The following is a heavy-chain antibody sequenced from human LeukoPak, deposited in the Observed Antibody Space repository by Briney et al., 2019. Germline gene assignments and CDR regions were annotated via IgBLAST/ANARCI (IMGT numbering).Heavy chain of an antibody. Sequence: SVRVSCKASGGTFSSYAISWVRQAPGQGLEWMGGIIPIFGTANYAQKFQGRVTITADESTSTAYMELSSLRSEDTAVYYCARDDSSGSAFDPWGQGTLVTVSS. V-gene: IGHV1-69*01. CDR3: ARDDSSGSAFDP. J-gene: IGHJ5*02. CDR2: IIPIFGTA. CDR1: GGTFSSYA. D-gene: IGHD6-19*01.